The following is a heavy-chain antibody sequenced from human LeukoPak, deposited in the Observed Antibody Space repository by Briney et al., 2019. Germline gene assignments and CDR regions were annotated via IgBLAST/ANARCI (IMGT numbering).Heavy chain of an antibody. V-gene: IGHV1-8*01. CDR3: ARGFPGSGTYYIDY. Sequence: ASVKVSCKASGYTFTSYDINWVRQATGQGLEWMGWINPNRGNTGYAQKFQDRVTMTRNISISTAYMELSSLISDDTAVYYCARGFPGSGTYYIDYWGQGTLVTVSS. CDR1: GYTFTSYD. CDR2: INPNRGNT. D-gene: IGHD3-10*01. J-gene: IGHJ4*02.